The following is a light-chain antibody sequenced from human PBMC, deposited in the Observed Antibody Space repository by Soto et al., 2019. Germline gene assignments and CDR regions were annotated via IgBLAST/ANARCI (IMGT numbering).Light chain of an antibody. J-gene: IGLJ2*01. Sequence: QSALTQPPSASGSPGQSVTISCTGTSSDVGGFNSVSWYQHHPGKAPKRMIYEVSKRPSGVPDRFSGAKSGNTASLTVSGLQAEDEADYDCSSYASSTVVFGGGTLLTV. V-gene: IGLV2-8*01. CDR3: SSYASSTVV. CDR2: EVS. CDR1: SSDVGGFNS.